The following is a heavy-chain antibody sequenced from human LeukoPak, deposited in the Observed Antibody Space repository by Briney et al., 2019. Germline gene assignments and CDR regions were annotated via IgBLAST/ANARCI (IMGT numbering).Heavy chain of an antibody. Sequence: GGSLRLSCAASGFTFSSYWMHWVRQAPGKGLVWVSRINSDGSTTSYADSVKGRFTISRDNAKNTLYLQMNSLRAEDTAVYYRARDTADDAFDIWGQGTMVTVSS. J-gene: IGHJ3*02. CDR1: GFTFSSYW. V-gene: IGHV3-74*01. CDR3: ARDTADDAFDI. CDR2: INSDGSTT.